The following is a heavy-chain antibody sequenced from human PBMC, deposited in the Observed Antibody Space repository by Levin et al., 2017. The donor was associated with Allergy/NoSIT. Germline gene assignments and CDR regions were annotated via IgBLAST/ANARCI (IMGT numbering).Heavy chain of an antibody. V-gene: IGHV3-7*01. D-gene: IGHD3/OR15-3a*01. CDR3: VRESEWTGMSP. Sequence: PGGSLRLSCAASGFTFNRYWMSWVRQAPGKGLEWVANIKQDGSEKYYVDSVKGRFTISRDNAKNSLYLQMNSLRAEDTAVYYCVRESEWTGMSPWGQGTLVTVSS. CDR1: GFTFNRYW. J-gene: IGHJ5*02. CDR2: IKQDGSEK.